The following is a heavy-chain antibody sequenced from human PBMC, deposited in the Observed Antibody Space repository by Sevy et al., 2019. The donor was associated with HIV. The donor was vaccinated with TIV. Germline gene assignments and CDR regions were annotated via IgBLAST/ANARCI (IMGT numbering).Heavy chain of an antibody. CDR1: GDSITSSSYY. V-gene: IGHV4-39*02. CDR2: IYYRGNT. J-gene: IGHJ4*02. Sequence: SETLSLTCSVSGDSITSSSYYWGWTRQRPGKGLEWIGIIYYRGNTYYNPSLKSRVTIFVDTSKNHFSLKLTSVTAADTAFYYCARRAYGSSHYFDYWGQGTLVTVSS. CDR3: ARRAYGSSHYFDY. D-gene: IGHD6-13*01.